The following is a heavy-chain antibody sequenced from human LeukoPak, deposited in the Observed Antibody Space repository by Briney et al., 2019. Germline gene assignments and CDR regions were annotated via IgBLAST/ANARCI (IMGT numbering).Heavy chain of an antibody. J-gene: IGHJ3*02. V-gene: IGHV1-18*01. CDR2: ISAYNGNT. CDR1: GYTFTSYG. Sequence: ASVKVSCKASGYTFTSYGISWVRQAPGQGLEWMGWISAYNGNTNYAQKLQGRVTMTTDTSTSTAYMELRSLRSDDTAVYYCARSSGSIAAAGKPDIWGQGTMVTVSS. CDR3: ARSSGSIAAAGKPDI. D-gene: IGHD6-13*01.